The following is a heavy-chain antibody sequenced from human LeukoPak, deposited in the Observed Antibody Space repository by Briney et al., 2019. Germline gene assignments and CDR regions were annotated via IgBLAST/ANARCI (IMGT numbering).Heavy chain of an antibody. CDR3: ATIKRGSIFGYFDF. Sequence: PSETLSLTCTVSGGSLSSHYWSWIRQPPGKGLEWIAYLFDSVNTKDNPSLQSRLTLSADTSTNQFSLRLSSVTAADTAVYYCATIKRGSIFGYFDFWGQGIKVTVSS. D-gene: IGHD5-18*01. CDR2: LFDSVNT. J-gene: IGHJ4*02. V-gene: IGHV4-59*11. CDR1: GGSLSSHY.